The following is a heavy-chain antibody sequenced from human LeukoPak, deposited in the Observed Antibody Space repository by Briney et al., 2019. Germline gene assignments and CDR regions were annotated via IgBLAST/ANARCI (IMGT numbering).Heavy chain of an antibody. J-gene: IGHJ6*02. CDR3: ARFGSGDGMDV. V-gene: IGHV4-59*01. D-gene: IGHD2-15*01. Sequence: PSETLSLTCTVSGGSISSYYWSWIRQPPGKGLEWIGYIYYSGSTNYNPSLKSRVTISVDTSKNQFSLKLSSVTAADTAVYYCARFGSGDGMDVWGQGTTVTVSS. CDR1: GGSISSYY. CDR2: IYYSGST.